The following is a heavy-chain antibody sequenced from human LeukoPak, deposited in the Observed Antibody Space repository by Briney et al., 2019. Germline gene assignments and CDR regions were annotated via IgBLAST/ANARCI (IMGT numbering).Heavy chain of an antibody. Sequence: PGGSLRLSCAASGFTVSSNYMSWVRQAPGKGLEWVSLIDGDGTTHYADSVKDRFTISRHDSKNTLHLQMNSLRPEDTAVYYCARDPGSHYGMDVWGQGTTVTVSS. V-gene: IGHV3-53*04. J-gene: IGHJ6*02. CDR1: GFTVSSNY. CDR3: ARDPGSHYGMDV. D-gene: IGHD3-10*01. CDR2: IDGDGTT.